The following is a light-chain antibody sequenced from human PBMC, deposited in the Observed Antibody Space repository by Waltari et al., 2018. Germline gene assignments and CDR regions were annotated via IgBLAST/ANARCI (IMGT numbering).Light chain of an antibody. Sequence: QSLLTQPPSISGAPGPRVTISCSGGSSNIGSTSVNWYAPVPGTTPKLLMYRSDPRPYGVSDRFSGSKSGTAASLAITGLLSADEADYICATWDDSLNAWIFGGGTRLTVL. V-gene: IGLV1-44*01. CDR1: SSNIGSTS. J-gene: IGLJ2*01. CDR2: RSD. CDR3: ATWDDSLNAWI.